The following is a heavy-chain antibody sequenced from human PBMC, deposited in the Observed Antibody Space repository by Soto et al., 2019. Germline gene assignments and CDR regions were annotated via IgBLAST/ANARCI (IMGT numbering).Heavy chain of an antibody. Sequence: PSESLSLTCTVDYIISYYWNWIRQTPGKGLEWIGYIYYLGRTNYNRSLKSRVTISIDMSKNQFSLRLNSVTAADTAVYYCARDPLGATNFDYWGQGALVTVS. J-gene: IGHJ4*02. CDR2: IYYLGRT. V-gene: IGHV4-59*01. D-gene: IGHD1-26*01. CDR3: ARDPLGATNFDY. CDR1: DYIISYY.